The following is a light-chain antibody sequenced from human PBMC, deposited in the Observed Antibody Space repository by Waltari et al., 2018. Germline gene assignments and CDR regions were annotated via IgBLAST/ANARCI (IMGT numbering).Light chain of an antibody. CDR3: SSYTTSDTLI. CDR2: EVN. V-gene: IGLV2-18*02. Sequence: QSALKQPPSVSGSPGQSVTISCAGTSSDVGCCNRVSWYQQPPGSAPKCMIFEVNNRPAGVPCRFSGSILGNTASLTISGLPAEDEADYYCSSYTTSDTLIFGGGTKLTVL. J-gene: IGLJ2*01. CDR1: SSDVGCCNR.